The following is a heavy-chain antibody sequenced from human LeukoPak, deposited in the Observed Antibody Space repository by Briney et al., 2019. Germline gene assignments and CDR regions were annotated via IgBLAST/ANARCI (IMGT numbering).Heavy chain of an antibody. V-gene: IGHV4-34*01. D-gene: IGHD5-24*01. Sequence: SETLSLTCAVYGGSFSGYYWSWTRQPPGKGLEWIGEINHSGSTNYNPSLKSRVTISVDTSKNQFSLKLSSVTADTAVYYCARGGSRWLQSDAFDIWGQGTLVTVSS. J-gene: IGHJ3*02. CDR2: INHSGST. CDR3: ARGGSRWLQSDAFDI. CDR1: GGSFSGYY.